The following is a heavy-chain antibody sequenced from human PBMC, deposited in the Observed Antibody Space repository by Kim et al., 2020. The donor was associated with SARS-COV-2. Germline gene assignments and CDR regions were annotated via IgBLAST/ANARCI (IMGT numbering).Heavy chain of an antibody. D-gene: IGHD6-13*01. V-gene: IGHV3-30-3*01. J-gene: IGHJ4*02. CDR2: ISYDGSNK. Sequence: GSLRLSCAASGFTFSSYAMHWVRQAPGKGLEWVAVISYDGSNKYYADSVKGRFTISRDNSKNTLYLQMNSLRAEDTAVYYCARDPGLSSWYWAQFDYWGQGTLVTVSS. CDR3: ARDPGLSSWYWAQFDY. CDR1: GFTFSSYA.